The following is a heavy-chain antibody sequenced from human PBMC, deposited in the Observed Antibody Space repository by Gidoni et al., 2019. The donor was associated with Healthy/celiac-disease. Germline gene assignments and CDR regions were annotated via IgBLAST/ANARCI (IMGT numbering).Heavy chain of an antibody. D-gene: IGHD4-4*01. CDR1: GGSISSSSYY. CDR2: IYYSGST. Sequence: QLQLQESGPGLVKPSATLSLTCTVSGGSISSSSYYWGWIRQPPGKGLEWIGSIYYSGSTYYNPSLKSRVTISVDTSKNQFSLKLSSVTAADTAVYYCARPRGNSGWFDPWGQGTLVTVSS. CDR3: ARPRGNSGWFDP. V-gene: IGHV4-39*01. J-gene: IGHJ5*02.